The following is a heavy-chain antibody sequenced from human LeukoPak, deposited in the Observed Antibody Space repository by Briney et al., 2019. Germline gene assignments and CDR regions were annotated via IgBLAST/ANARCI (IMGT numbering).Heavy chain of an antibody. Sequence: PGESLKLSCSASGFTFSIYAMHWVRQAPGKGLEYVSAISTNGGSTYYADSVKGRFTISRDNSKNTMYLQMSSLRAEDTAVYYCARWVTGASNWFDPWGQGTLVTVPS. J-gene: IGHJ5*02. D-gene: IGHD4-23*01. V-gene: IGHV3-64D*06. CDR1: GFTFSIYA. CDR3: ARWVTGASNWFDP. CDR2: ISTNGGST.